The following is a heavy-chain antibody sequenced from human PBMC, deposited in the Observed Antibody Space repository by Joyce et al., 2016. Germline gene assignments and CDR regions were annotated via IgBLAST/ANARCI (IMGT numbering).Heavy chain of an antibody. D-gene: IGHD1-26*01. V-gene: IGHV4-59*02. J-gene: IGHJ4*02. Sequence: QVHLQESGPGLVKPSETLSLTCTVSGDSVTSLFWNWIRQPPGKGREWVAHISSTGGTKYNPSLKSRATISLDAPRNQFSLKLTSVTAADTAIYYCARDGGYYYFDDWGQGTLVAVSS. CDR3: ARDGGYYYFDD. CDR2: ISSTGGT. CDR1: GDSVTSLF.